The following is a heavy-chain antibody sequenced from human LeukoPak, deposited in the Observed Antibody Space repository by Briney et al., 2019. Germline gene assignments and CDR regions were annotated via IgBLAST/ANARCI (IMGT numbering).Heavy chain of an antibody. J-gene: IGHJ5*02. V-gene: IGHV3-74*01. Sequence: WGSLTLSCAASGFTFSSYWMHWVRQAPGKGLVWVSRINDDGLSTNYADSVKGRFTISRDNAKNTLYLQMNSLRAEDTAVYYCARGTRVAANLHTAWGQGTLVTVSS. CDR3: ARGTRVAANLHTA. CDR2: INDDGLST. CDR1: GFTFSSYW. D-gene: IGHD2-15*01.